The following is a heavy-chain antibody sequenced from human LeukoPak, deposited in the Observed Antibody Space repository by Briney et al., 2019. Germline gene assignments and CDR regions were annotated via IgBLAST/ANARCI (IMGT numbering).Heavy chain of an antibody. CDR2: IYGGGNI. V-gene: IGHV3-53*01. J-gene: IGHJ4*02. CDR3: ARGAGYNYPYYFDY. Sequence: GSLRLSCAASGFTVSSNYMNWVRQAPGKGLEWVSVIYGGGNIYYADSVKGRFTISRDNPKNTLYLQMNSLRAEDTAVYYCARGAGYNYPYYFDYWGQGTLVTVSS. D-gene: IGHD5-24*01. CDR1: GFTVSSNY.